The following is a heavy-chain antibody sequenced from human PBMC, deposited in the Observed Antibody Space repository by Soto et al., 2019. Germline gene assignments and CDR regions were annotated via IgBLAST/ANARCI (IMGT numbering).Heavy chain of an antibody. Sequence: QMQLVESGGGVVQPGTSLRLSCAASGFDFSSYGMHWVRQTPGKGLEWVAVLGFDGGGRYYADSVKGRFTISRDNSKEMLYLQMDSLRAGDTALYYCAREPVGPDYAMDVWGQGTTVTVSS. CDR3: AREPVGPDYAMDV. CDR2: LGFDGGGR. V-gene: IGHV3-33*01. CDR1: GFDFSSYG. D-gene: IGHD1-26*01. J-gene: IGHJ6*02.